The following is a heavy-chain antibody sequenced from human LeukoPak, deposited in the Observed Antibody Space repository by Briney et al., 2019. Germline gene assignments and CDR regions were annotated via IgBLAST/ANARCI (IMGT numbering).Heavy chain of an antibody. D-gene: IGHD2-2*01. CDR3: ARTSQRTQDTDY. Sequence: ASVKVSCKASGYTFTSYDINWVRQATGQGLEWMGWMNPNSGNTGYAQKFQGRVTMTRNTSISTAYMELSSLRSEDTAVYYCARTSQRTQDTDYWGQGTLVTVSS. CDR1: GYTFTSYD. J-gene: IGHJ4*02. CDR2: MNPNSGNT. V-gene: IGHV1-8*01.